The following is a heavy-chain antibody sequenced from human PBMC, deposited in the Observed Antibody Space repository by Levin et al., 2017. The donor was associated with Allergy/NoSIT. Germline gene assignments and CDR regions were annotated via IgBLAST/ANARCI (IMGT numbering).Heavy chain of an antibody. CDR1: GGSFSGYY. CDR3: ARGPPPPEMVRGVAVFDY. CDR2: INHSGST. V-gene: IGHV4-34*01. J-gene: IGHJ4*02. D-gene: IGHD3-10*01. Sequence: SETLSLTCAVYGGSFSGYYWSWIRQPPGKGLEWIGEINHSGSTNYNPSLKSRVTISVDTSKNQFSLKLSSVTAADTAVYYCARGPPPPEMVRGVAVFDYWGQGTLVTVSS.